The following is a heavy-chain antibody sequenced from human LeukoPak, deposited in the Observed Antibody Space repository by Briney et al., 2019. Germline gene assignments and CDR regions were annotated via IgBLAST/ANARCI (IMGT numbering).Heavy chain of an antibody. J-gene: IGHJ3*02. CDR1: GGSISRYY. V-gene: IGHV4-4*07. D-gene: IGHD3-22*01. Sequence: SETLSLTCTVSGGSISRYYWSWIRQPAGKGLAWIGRIYTSGSTNYNPSLKSRVTISVGTSKNQFSLKLSSVTAADTAVYYCAREVYYYDSSGSEVDAFDIWGQGTMVTVSS. CDR3: AREVYYYDSSGSEVDAFDI. CDR2: IYTSGST.